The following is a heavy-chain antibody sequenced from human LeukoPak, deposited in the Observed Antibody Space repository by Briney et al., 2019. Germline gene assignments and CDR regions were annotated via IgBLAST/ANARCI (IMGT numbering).Heavy chain of an antibody. CDR1: GFTFSDSS. V-gene: IGHV3-11*06. CDR2: ISSSSSYT. Sequence: GGCLRLSCAASGFTFSDSSMSWIRQAPGKGLEWVSYISSSSSYTNYADSVKGRFTISRDNAKNSLYLQMNSLRAEDTAVYYCARARLNDILTGYYTGAYYFDYWGQGTLVTVSS. J-gene: IGHJ4*02. D-gene: IGHD3-9*01. CDR3: ARARLNDILTGYYTGAYYFDY.